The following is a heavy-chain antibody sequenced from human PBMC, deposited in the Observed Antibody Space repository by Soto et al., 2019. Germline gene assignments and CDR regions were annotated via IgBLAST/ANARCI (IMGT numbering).Heavy chain of an antibody. CDR1: GFTFSSYS. V-gene: IGHV3-21*01. D-gene: IGHD2-2*02. CDR3: ARDVRSIHDY. CDR2: ISSSSSYI. Sequence: EVQLVESGGGLVKPGGSLRLSCAASGFTFSSYSMNWVRQAPGKGLEWVSSISSSSSYIYYADSVKGRVTISSDNAQNSLYRQMTSMRAEETAVYYCARDVRSIHDYWGQGTLVTVSS. J-gene: IGHJ4*02.